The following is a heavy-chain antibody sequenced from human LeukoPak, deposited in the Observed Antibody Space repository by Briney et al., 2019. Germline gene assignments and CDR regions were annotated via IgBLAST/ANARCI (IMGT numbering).Heavy chain of an antibody. CDR2: MNPNSGNT. D-gene: IGHD4-17*01. CDR3: ARFMYGDYENWFDP. V-gene: IGHV1-8*03. CDR1: GYTFTSYD. J-gene: IGHJ5*02. Sequence: ASVKVSCKASGYTFTSYDINWVRQATGQGLEWMGWMNPNSGNTGYAQKFQGRVTITRNTSISTAYMELSSLRSEDTAVYYCARFMYGDYENWFDPWGQGTLVTVSS.